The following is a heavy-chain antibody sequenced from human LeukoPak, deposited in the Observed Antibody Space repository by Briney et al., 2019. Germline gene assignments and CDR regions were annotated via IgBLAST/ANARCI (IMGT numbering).Heavy chain of an antibody. D-gene: IGHD2-15*01. CDR1: GFSLTTGVA. J-gene: IGHJ4*02. Sequence: SGPTLVNPTQTLTLTCTFSGFSLTTGVAVAWIRQPPGKALEWIALTFWDDEKRYSSSLESRLTITKYTSRNQVVLTMTNVDPADTATYFCAQRRRYCIGGTCAYNFDQWGQGVLVTVSS. V-gene: IGHV2-5*02. CDR2: TFWDDEK. CDR3: AQRRRYCIGGTCAYNFDQ.